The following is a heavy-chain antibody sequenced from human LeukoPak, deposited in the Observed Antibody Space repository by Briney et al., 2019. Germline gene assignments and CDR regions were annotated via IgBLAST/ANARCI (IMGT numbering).Heavy chain of an antibody. CDR2: IYYGGST. Sequence: PSETLSLTCTVSGGSVSSGGYYWSWVRQHPGKGLEWIGFIYYGGSTYYNPSLKSRVIISLDTSKNQFSLKLTSVTAADTAVYYCAGGVFYYTLGRTGWFDPWGQGALVTVSS. V-gene: IGHV4-31*03. J-gene: IGHJ5*02. CDR1: GGSVSSGGYY. D-gene: IGHD3-3*01. CDR3: AGGVFYYTLGRTGWFDP.